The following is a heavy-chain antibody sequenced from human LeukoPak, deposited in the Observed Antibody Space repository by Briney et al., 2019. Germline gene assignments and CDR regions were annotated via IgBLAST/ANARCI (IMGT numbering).Heavy chain of an antibody. V-gene: IGHV1-2*02. CDR2: INPNSGGT. CDR3: SVWFGEFAH. Sequence: ASVKVSCKASGYTFTDYNIHWVRQAPGQGLEWMGWINPNSGGTNYAQRFQGMVTMTRDTSISTAYMDLSSLKSVDSLSYFCSVWFGEFAHWGQGTLVTVSS. J-gene: IGHJ4*02. CDR1: GYTFTDYN. D-gene: IGHD3-10*01.